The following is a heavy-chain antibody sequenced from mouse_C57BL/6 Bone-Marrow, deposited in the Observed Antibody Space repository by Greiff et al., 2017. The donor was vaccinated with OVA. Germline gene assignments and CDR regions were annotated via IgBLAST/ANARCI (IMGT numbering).Heavy chain of an antibody. CDR1: GYTFTSYW. V-gene: IGHV1-50*01. CDR3: ASAVFAC. CDR2: IDPSDSYT. Sequence: QVQLQQPGAELVKPGASVKLSCKASGYTFTSYWMQWVKQRPGQGLEWIGEIDPSDSYTNYNQKFKGKATLTVDTSSSTAYMQLNSLTSEDSAVYYCASAVFACWGQGTLVTVSA. J-gene: IGHJ3*01.